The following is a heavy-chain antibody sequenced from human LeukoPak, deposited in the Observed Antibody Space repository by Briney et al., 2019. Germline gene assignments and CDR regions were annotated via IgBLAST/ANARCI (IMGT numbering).Heavy chain of an antibody. CDR1: GFTFSSYW. CDR2: INSDGSST. J-gene: IGHJ4*02. Sequence: GGSLRLSCAASGFTFSSYWMHWVRQAPGKGLVWVSRINSDGSSTSYADSVKSRFTISRDNAKNTLYLQMNSLRAGDTAVYYCARAHQAYYYDSSGYVLDWGQGTLVTVSS. V-gene: IGHV3-74*01. D-gene: IGHD3-22*01. CDR3: ARAHQAYYYDSSGYVLD.